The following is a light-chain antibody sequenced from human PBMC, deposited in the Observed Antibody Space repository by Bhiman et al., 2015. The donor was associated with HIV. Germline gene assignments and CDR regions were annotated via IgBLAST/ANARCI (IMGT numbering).Light chain of an antibody. J-gene: IGLJ2*01. Sequence: QSALTQPASVSGSPGQSITISCTGTSSDVGGYNYVSWYQQHPGKAPKLMIYDVSKRPSGVSNRFSGSKSGNTASLTISGLQAEDEADYYCAAWDDSLNGLVVFGGGTKLTVL. V-gene: IGLV2-14*01. CDR3: AAWDDSLNGLVV. CDR1: SSDVGGYNY. CDR2: DVS.